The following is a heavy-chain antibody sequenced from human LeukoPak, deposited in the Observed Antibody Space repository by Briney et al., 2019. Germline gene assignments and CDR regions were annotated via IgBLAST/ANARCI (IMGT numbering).Heavy chain of an antibody. D-gene: IGHD2-15*01. J-gene: IGHJ4*02. V-gene: IGHV6-1*01. CDR1: GDSVSSNSAA. CDR2: TYYRSKWYN. CDR3: ARVSCSGGSCYSDFDY. Sequence: SQTLSLTCAISGDSVSSNSAAWNWIRQSPSRGLEWLGRTYYRSKWYNDYAVSVRSRITINPDTSKNQFSLQLNSVTPEDTAVYYCARVSCSGGSCYSDFDYWGQGTLVTVSS.